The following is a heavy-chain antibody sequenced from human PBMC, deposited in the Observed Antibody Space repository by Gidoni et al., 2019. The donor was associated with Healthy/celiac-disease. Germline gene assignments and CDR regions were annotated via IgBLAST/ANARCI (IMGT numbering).Heavy chain of an antibody. V-gene: IGHV3-30*04. D-gene: IGHD2-8*01. CDR1: GFPFSSYA. Sequence: QVQLVESGGGVVQPGRSLRLSCAASGFPFSSYAMHWVRQAPGKGLEWVAVISYDGSNKYYADSVKGRFTISRDNSKNTLYLQMNSLRAEDTAVYYCASMVAHSYYYGMDVWGQGTTVTVSS. CDR3: ASMVAHSYYYGMDV. J-gene: IGHJ6*02. CDR2: ISYDGSNK.